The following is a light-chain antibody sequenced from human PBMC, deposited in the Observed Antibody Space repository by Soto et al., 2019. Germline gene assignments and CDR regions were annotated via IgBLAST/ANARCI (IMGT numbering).Light chain of an antibody. V-gene: IGKV1-5*03. J-gene: IGKJ4*01. CDR1: QSISTW. CDR3: QQYNTYPLT. Sequence: DIQMTQSPSPLSASVGDRVTITCRASQSISTWLAWYQQKPGKAPKHLIYKASSLEGGVPSRFSGSGSGTEFNITVSSLQPDDFATYYCQQYNTYPLTFGGGTTVEIK. CDR2: KAS.